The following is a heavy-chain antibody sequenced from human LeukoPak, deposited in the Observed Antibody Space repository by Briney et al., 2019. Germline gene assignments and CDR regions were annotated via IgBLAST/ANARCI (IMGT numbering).Heavy chain of an antibody. J-gene: IGHJ4*02. CDR3: ARDHAYYYDSSGYVGFELSPPGWDY. CDR2: IIPIFGTA. Sequence: ASVKVSCKASGYTFTGYYMHWVRQAPGQGLEWMGGIIPIFGTANYAQKFQGRVTITADESTSTAYMELSGLRSEDTAVYYCARDHAYYYDSSGYVGFELSPPGWDYWGQGTLVTVSS. CDR1: GYTFTGYY. V-gene: IGHV1-69*13. D-gene: IGHD3-22*01.